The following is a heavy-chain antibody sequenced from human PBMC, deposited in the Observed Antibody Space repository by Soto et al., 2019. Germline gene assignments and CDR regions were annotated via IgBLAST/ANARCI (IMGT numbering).Heavy chain of an antibody. CDR2: MNPNSGNT. CDR3: ARGDWGYCSGGSCYRVRDYYYYMDV. J-gene: IGHJ6*03. Sequence: ASVKVSCKASGYTYTSYDINWVRQENEQGLEWMGWMNPNSGNTGYTQKFQGRVTMTRNTSISTAYMELSSLRSEDTAVYYCARGDWGYCSGGSCYRVRDYYYYMDVWGKGTTVTV. D-gene: IGHD2-15*01. V-gene: IGHV1-8*01. CDR1: GYTYTSYD.